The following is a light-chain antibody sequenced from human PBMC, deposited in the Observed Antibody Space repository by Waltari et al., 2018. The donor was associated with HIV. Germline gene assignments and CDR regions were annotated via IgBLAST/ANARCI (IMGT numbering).Light chain of an antibody. CDR1: SSSIGSNT. V-gene: IGLV1-44*01. CDR3: AAWDDSLKDVL. J-gene: IGLJ2*01. CDR2: NND. Sequence: QSVLTQPPSASGTPGLRVTFSCSGGSSSIGSNTVNWYQQFPGAAPRLLIYNNDRRPSGVPDRFSGSKSGTSASLAIRGLQSEDEADYYCAAWDDSLKDVLFGGGTKLTVL.